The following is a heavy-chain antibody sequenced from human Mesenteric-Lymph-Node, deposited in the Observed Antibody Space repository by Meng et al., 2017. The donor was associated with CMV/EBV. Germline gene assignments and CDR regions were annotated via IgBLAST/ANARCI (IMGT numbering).Heavy chain of an antibody. V-gene: IGHV3-30-3*01. Sequence: GESLKISCAASGFTFSSYAMHWVRQAPGKGLEWVAVISYDGSNKYYADSVKGRFTISRDNSKNTLYLQMNSLRAEDTAVYYCARAGNSEEADAFDIWGQGTMVTVSS. CDR2: ISYDGSNK. CDR1: GFTFSSYA. D-gene: IGHD4-23*01. CDR3: ARAGNSEEADAFDI. J-gene: IGHJ3*02.